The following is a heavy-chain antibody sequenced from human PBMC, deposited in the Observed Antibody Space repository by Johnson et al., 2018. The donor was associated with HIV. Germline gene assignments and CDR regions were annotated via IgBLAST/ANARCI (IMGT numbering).Heavy chain of an antibody. J-gene: IGHJ3*02. D-gene: IGHD6-6*01. Sequence: QVQLVESGGGVVQPGRSLRLSCAASGFTFSSYAMHWVRQAPGKGLEWVAVISYDGSNKYYADSVKGRFNISRDNSKNTLYLQMNSLRAEDTAVYYCARDILEYSSSVPDAFDIWGQGTMVTVSS. CDR1: GFTFSSYA. CDR2: ISYDGSNK. CDR3: ARDILEYSSSVPDAFDI. V-gene: IGHV3-30*04.